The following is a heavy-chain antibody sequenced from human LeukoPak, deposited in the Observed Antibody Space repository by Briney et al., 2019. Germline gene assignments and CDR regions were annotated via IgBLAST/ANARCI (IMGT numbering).Heavy chain of an antibody. J-gene: IGHJ6*02. CDR2: INHNGNVN. D-gene: IGHD1-26*01. Sequence: GGSLRLSCAASGFTFSSYWMNWARQAPGKGLEWVASINHNGNVNYYVDSVKGRFTISRDNAKNSLYLQMSNLRAEDTAVYFCARWGGLDVWGQGATVTVSS. V-gene: IGHV3-7*03. CDR1: GFTFSSYW. CDR3: ARWGGLDV.